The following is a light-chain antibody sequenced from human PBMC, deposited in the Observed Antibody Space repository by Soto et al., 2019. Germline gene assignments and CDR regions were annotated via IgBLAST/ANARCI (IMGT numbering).Light chain of an antibody. J-gene: IGKJ2*01. CDR3: QHYFSYPYT. CDR2: DAS. Sequence: DIQMTQSPSTLSASVGDRVTITCRASQSITTWLAWYQQIPGKAPKLLIYDASSLESGVPSRFSDRGSGTEFTLTISSLQPVDSATYYCQHYFSYPYTFGQGTKVDIK. CDR1: QSITTW. V-gene: IGKV1-5*01.